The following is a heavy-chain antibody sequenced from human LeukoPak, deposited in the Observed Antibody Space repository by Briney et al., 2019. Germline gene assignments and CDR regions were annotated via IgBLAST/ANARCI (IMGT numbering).Heavy chain of an antibody. Sequence: GRSLRLSCAASGFTFSSYAIHWVRQAPGKGLEWVAVISYDGSNKYYADSVKGRFTISRDNSKNTLYLQMNSLRAEDTAVYYCARGPSRENCWGQGTLVTVSS. J-gene: IGHJ4*02. V-gene: IGHV3-30-3*01. CDR2: ISYDGSNK. CDR1: GFTFSSYA. D-gene: IGHD3-10*01. CDR3: ARGPSRENC.